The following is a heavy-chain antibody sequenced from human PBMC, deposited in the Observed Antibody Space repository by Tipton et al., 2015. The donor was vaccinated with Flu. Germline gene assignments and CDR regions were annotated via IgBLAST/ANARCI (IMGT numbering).Heavy chain of an antibody. D-gene: IGHD6-13*01. V-gene: IGHV4-34*01. CDR3: ARLGVIAAAGTEYFQH. CDR1: GGSFSGYY. J-gene: IGHJ1*01. Sequence: TLSLTCAVYGGSFSGYYWSWIRQPPGKGLEWIGEINHSGSTNYNPSLKSRVTISVDTSKNQFSLKLSSVTAADTAVYYCARLGVIAAAGTEYFQHWGQGTLVTVSS. CDR2: INHSGST.